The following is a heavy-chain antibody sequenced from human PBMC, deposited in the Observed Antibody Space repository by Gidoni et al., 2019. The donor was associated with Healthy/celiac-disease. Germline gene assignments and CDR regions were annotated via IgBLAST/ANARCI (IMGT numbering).Heavy chain of an antibody. CDR2: IIPILGIA. CDR3: ASRDFVVVTAIAAEYFQH. D-gene: IGHD2-21*02. J-gene: IGHJ1*01. CDR1: GGTFSSYT. V-gene: IGHV1-69*02. Sequence: QVQLVQSGAEVKKPGSSVKVSCKASGGTFSSYTISWVRQAPGQGLEWMGRIIPILGIANYAQKFQGRVTITADKSTSTAYMELSSLRSEDTAVYYCASRDFVVVTAIAAEYFQHWGQGTLVTVSS.